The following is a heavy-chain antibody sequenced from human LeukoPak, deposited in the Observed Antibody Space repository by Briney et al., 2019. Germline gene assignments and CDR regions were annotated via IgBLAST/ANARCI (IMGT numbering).Heavy chain of an antibody. Sequence: GGSLRLSCAASGFTFGDYGMSRVRQAPGKGLEWVSGINWNGGSTGYADSVKGRFTISRDNAKNSLYLQMNSLRAEDTALYYCARGEDSPFDYWGQGTLVTVSS. CDR3: ARGEDSPFDY. J-gene: IGHJ4*02. CDR1: GFTFGDYG. CDR2: INWNGGST. D-gene: IGHD3-22*01. V-gene: IGHV3-20*04.